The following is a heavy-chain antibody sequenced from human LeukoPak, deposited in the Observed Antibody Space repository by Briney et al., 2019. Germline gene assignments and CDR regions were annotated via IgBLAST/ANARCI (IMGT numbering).Heavy chain of an antibody. CDR2: IYYSGST. CDR1: GGSISSSSYY. D-gene: IGHD5-18*01. CDR3: ARQGRGYSYGYSGISAYYFDY. Sequence: PSETLSLTCTVSGGSISSSSYYWGWIRQPPGKGLEWIGSIYYSGSTYYNPSLKGRVTISVDTSKNQFSLKLSSVTAADAAVYYCARQGRGYSYGYSGISAYYFDYWGQGTLVTVSS. J-gene: IGHJ4*02. V-gene: IGHV4-39*01.